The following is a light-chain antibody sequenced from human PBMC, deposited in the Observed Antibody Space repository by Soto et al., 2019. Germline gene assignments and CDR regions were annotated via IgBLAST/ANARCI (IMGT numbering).Light chain of an antibody. CDR1: SSDVGGYNY. CDR2: DVN. CDR3: SSYTSSSTQV. V-gene: IGLV2-14*01. J-gene: IGLJ1*01. Sequence: SALTQPASVSGSPGQSITISCTGTSSDVGGYNYVSWYQQHPGKAPKLMIYDVNNRPSGVSNRFSGSKSGNTASLTISGLQAEDEADYYCSSYTSSSTQVFGTGTKLTVL.